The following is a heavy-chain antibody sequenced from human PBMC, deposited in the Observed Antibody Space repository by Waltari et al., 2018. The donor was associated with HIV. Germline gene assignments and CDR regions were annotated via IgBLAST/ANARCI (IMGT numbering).Heavy chain of an antibody. J-gene: IGHJ6*02. CDR2: INAGNGNT. V-gene: IGHV1-3*01. CDR1: GYTFTSYA. D-gene: IGHD4-17*01. CDR3: ARSLTTQGYYYYGMDV. Sequence: QVQLVQSGAEVKKPGASVKVSCKASGYTFTSYAMHWVRQAPGQRLEWMGWINAGNGNTKYSQKFQGRVTITRDTSASTAYMELSSLRSEDTAVYYCARSLTTQGYYYYGMDVWGQGTTVTVSS.